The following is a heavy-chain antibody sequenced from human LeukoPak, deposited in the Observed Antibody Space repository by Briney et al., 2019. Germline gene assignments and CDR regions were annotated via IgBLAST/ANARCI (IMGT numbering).Heavy chain of an antibody. CDR1: GGSISGYY. Sequence: PSETLSLTCTVSGGSISGYYWSWIRQPPGKGLECIGYIYYRGSTNYNPSLKTRLTLSIDTSENPFSLQLSSVTAAATAVYSCAREYSSPSGRRAFDIWGQGTMVTVSS. D-gene: IGHD6-6*01. CDR3: AREYSSPSGRRAFDI. V-gene: IGHV4-59*08. J-gene: IGHJ3*02. CDR2: IYYRGST.